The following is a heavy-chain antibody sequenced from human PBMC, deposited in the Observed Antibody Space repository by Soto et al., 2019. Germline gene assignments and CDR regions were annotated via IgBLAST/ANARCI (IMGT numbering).Heavy chain of an antibody. D-gene: IGHD6-13*01. CDR2: ISYSGGT. V-gene: IGHV4-39*01. J-gene: IGHJ6*03. CDR3: AGLAGSSWHYYSYSMDV. Sequence: PSETLSLTCTVSGGSISRSAYYWGWIRQPPEKGLEWIGSISYSGGTYYNPSLKSRVTISVDTSKSQFSLKLSSVTAADTAVYYCAGLAGSSWHYYSYSMDVWGKGTTVTLSS. CDR1: GGSISRSAYY.